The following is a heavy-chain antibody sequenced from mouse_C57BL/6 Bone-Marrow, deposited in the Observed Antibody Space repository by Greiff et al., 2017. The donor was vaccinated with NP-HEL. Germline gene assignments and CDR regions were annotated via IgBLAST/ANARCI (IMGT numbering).Heavy chain of an antibody. CDR1: GFNIKDYY. Sequence: VQLQQSGAELVKPGASVKLSCTASGFNIKDYYMHWVKQRTEQGLEWIGRIDPEDGETKYAQKFQGKDTITADTSSNTAYLQRSSRTAEDTAVYYCARRERYWYFDVWGTGTTVTVSS. CDR3: ARRERYWYFDV. J-gene: IGHJ1*03. V-gene: IGHV14-2*01. CDR2: IDPEDGET.